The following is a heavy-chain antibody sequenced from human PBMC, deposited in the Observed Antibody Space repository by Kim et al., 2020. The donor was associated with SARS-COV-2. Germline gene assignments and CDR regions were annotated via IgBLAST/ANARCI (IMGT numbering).Heavy chain of an antibody. Sequence: GGSLRLYCAASGFTFDDYAMHWVRQAPGKGLEWVSLISWNGGSTYYADSVKGRFTISRDNSKNSLYLQMNSLRAEDTALYYCAKDSHAHYGSGRYYFDYWGQGTLVTVSS. CDR3: AKDSHAHYGSGRYYFDY. D-gene: IGHD3-10*01. V-gene: IGHV3-43D*03. CDR1: GFTFDDYA. J-gene: IGHJ4*02. CDR2: ISWNGGST.